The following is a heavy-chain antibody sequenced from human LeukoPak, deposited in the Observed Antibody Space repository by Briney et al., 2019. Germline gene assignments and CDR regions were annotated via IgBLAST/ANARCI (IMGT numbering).Heavy chain of an antibody. Sequence: PSETLSLTCSVSAGSISDFHWGWIRQTPGKGLEWIGHVHSSGSTNYNPSLKSRLTMPVDTSKNQFFQKLNSVTAADTAVYYCARDLTTVTKGLDVWGQGTTIIVSS. D-gene: IGHD4-17*01. CDR1: AGSISDFH. CDR2: VHSSGST. CDR3: ARDLTTVTKGLDV. J-gene: IGHJ6*02. V-gene: IGHV4-59*01.